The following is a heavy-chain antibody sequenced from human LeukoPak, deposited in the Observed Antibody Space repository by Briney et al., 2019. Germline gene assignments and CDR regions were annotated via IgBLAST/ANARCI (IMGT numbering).Heavy chain of an antibody. CDR2: VYPGDSDT. Sequence: GESLKISCQGSGYSFSSYWLAWVRQRPGEGLEWMGLVYPGDSDTTYSPSFQGQVTISADKSTSAAYLQWTNLKASDTAIYFCARLLAANCTSTSCQTYYFDYWGRGTLVTVSS. J-gene: IGHJ4*02. CDR3: ARLLAANCTSTSCQTYYFDY. CDR1: GYSFSSYW. V-gene: IGHV5-51*01. D-gene: IGHD2-8*01.